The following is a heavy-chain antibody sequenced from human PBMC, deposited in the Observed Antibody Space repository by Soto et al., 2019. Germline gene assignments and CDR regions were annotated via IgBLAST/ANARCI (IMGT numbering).Heavy chain of an antibody. J-gene: IGHJ4*02. V-gene: IGHV3-23*01. Sequence: GGSLRLSCAVSGFTFSAYAMGWVRQAPGKGLECVSGISNTGGSTYYADSVRGRFAISRDDSKNTLYLEMNSLRPEDTAVYYCARGFAGWFGNLVNYFDNWGQGTLVTVSS. CDR1: GFTFSAYA. D-gene: IGHD3-10*01. CDR3: ARGFAGWFGNLVNYFDN. CDR2: ISNTGGST.